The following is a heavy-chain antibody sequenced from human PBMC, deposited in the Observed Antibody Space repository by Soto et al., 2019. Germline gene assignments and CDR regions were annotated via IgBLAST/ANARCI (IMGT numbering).Heavy chain of an antibody. D-gene: IGHD4-17*01. CDR1: GGSISSYY. CDR3: ARDLYGENWYDP. Sequence: PSETLSLTCTVSGGSISSYYWSWIRQPPGKGLEWIGYIYYSGSTNYNPSLKSRVTISVDTSKNQFSLKLSSVTAADTAVYYCARDLYGENWYDPWGQGTLVTVSS. CDR2: IYYSGST. V-gene: IGHV4-59*01. J-gene: IGHJ5*02.